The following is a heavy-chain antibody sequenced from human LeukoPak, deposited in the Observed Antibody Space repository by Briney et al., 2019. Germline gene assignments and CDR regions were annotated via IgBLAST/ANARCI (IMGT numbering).Heavy chain of an antibody. CDR1: GGSISSYY. CDR3: ARDVGSKYDFWSGYYYIGQPIFDY. V-gene: IGHV4-4*07. CDR2: IYASGGT. D-gene: IGHD3-3*01. Sequence: SETLCLTCAVSGGSISSYYWSWIRQPAGKGLEWIGRIYASGGTNYNPSLKSRVTMSVDTSKNQFSLKLSSVIAADTAVYYCARDVGSKYDFWSGYYYIGQPIFDYWGQGTLVTVSS. J-gene: IGHJ4*02.